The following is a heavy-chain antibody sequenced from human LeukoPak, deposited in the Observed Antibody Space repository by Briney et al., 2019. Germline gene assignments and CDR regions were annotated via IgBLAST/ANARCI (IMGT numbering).Heavy chain of an antibody. CDR1: GFTFSNTW. V-gene: IGHV3-15*01. J-gene: IGHJ4*02. CDR3: SAVRGYCSGGSCFGF. CDR2: IKSKTDGGTT. Sequence: GGSLRLSCAASGFTFSNTWMTWVRQAPGKGLEWVGRIKSKTDGGTTDYAAPVKGRFTISRDDSNSMLYLQMNSLKTEDTAVYYCSAVRGYCSGGSCFGFWGQGTLVTVSS. D-gene: IGHD2-15*01.